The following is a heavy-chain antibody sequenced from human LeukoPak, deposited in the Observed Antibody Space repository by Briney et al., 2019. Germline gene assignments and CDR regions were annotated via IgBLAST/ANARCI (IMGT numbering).Heavy chain of an antibody. J-gene: IGHJ6*03. CDR2: IYPGDSDT. Sequence: GESLKISCKGSGYSFPNYWIVWVRQMPGKGLEWMGVIYPGDSDTRYSPSFQGQVTISADKSISTAYLRWSSLKASDTAMYYCARGFYYTDVWGKGTTVTVSS. CDR1: GYSFPNYW. V-gene: IGHV5-51*01. CDR3: ARGFYYTDV.